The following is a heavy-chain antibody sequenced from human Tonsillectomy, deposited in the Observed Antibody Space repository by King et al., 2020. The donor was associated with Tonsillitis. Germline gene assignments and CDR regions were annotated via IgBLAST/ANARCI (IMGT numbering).Heavy chain of an antibody. CDR3: AREKVGYYDSSDFDY. CDR1: GFTFSSYS. CDR2: ISSSSSYI. V-gene: IGHV3-21*01. Sequence: DVQLVESGGGLVKPGGSLRLSCAASGFTFSSYSMNWVRQAPGKGLEWVSSISSSSSYIYYADSVKGRFTISRDNAKNSLYLQMNSLRAEDTAVYYCAREKVGYYDSSDFDYWGQGTLVTVSS. D-gene: IGHD3-22*01. J-gene: IGHJ4*02.